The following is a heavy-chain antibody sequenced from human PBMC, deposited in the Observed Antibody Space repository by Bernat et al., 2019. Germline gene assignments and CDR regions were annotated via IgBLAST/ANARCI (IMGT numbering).Heavy chain of an antibody. Sequence: EVQLVESGGGLIQPGGSLRLSCAASGFTVSSNYMSWVRQAPGKGLEWVSVIYSGGSTYYADSVKGRFTISRDNSKNTLYLQMNSLRAEDRAVYYCARDRAILEGKDIYWYFDLWGRGTLVTVSS. J-gene: IGHJ2*01. CDR2: IYSGGST. D-gene: IGHD3-3*01. V-gene: IGHV3-53*01. CDR1: GFTVSSNY. CDR3: ARDRAILEGKDIYWYFDL.